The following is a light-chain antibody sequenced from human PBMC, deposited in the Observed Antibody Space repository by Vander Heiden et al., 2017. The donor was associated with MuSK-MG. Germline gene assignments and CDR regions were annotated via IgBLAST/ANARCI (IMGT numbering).Light chain of an antibody. CDR2: EVS. J-gene: IGLJ2*01. Sequence: SALTQPASVSGPPGPSITISCTGTTRDVGNYNLVSWYQQHPGNAPKLMIYEVSKRPSGVSIRLSGSKSGNTASLTISGLETEDEADYYCCSYAGSATSVVFGGGTKVTVL. CDR3: CSYAGSATSVV. CDR1: TRDVGNYNL. V-gene: IGLV2-23*02.